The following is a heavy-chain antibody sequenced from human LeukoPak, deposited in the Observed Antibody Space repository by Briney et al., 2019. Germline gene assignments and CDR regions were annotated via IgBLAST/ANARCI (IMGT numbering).Heavy chain of an antibody. V-gene: IGHV4-59*01. CDR1: GVTISSYY. CDR2: IYYSGST. Sequence: SETLSLTCTASGVTISSYYWSWIRQPPGKGLEWMGYIYYSGSTNCNPSLKSRLTMSVDTSENQYALKLSSVTAADTAVYYCARNARRRVYYFDYWGQGTLVTVSS. CDR3: ARNARRRVYYFDY. J-gene: IGHJ4*02. D-gene: IGHD6-25*01.